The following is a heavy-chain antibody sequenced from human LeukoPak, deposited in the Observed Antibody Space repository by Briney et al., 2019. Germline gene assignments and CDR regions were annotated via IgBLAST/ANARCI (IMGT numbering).Heavy chain of an antibody. J-gene: IGHJ3*02. Sequence: PGGSLRLSCAASGFTFSNYRMNWVRQAPGKGLEWVSSISSSSIYIYYADSLKGRFTISRDNAENSLYLQMNSLRAEDTAVYYCARGRDGYNLVDAFDIWGQGIMVTVSS. CDR3: ARGRDGYNLVDAFDI. CDR1: GFTFSNYR. V-gene: IGHV3-21*01. D-gene: IGHD5-24*01. CDR2: ISSSSIYI.